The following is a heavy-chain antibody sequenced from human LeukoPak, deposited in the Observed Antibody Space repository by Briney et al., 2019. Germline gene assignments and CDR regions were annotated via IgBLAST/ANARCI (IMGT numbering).Heavy chain of an antibody. D-gene: IGHD6-19*01. Sequence: ASVKVSCKASGYTFTTYGIGWVRQAPGQGLEWMGWISTYNGDTNYAQNFQGRVTMTTDTSTSTAYMELRSLRSDDTAVYYCARAIILAVADFDYWGQGTLVTVSS. CDR3: ARAIILAVADFDY. V-gene: IGHV1-18*01. CDR1: GYTFTTYG. CDR2: ISTYNGDT. J-gene: IGHJ4*02.